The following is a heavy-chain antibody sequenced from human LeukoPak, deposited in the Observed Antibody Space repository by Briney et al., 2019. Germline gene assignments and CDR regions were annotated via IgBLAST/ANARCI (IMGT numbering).Heavy chain of an antibody. CDR1: GGTFSSYA. D-gene: IGHD1-26*01. CDR2: ISAYNGNT. CDR3: ARAAIVGATPRYFDY. J-gene: IGHJ4*02. Sequence: ASVKVSCKASGGTFSSYAISWVRQAPGQGLEWMGWISAYNGNTNYAQKLQGRVTMTTDTPTSTAYMELRSLRSDDTAVYYCARAAIVGATPRYFDYWGQGTLVTVSS. V-gene: IGHV1-18*01.